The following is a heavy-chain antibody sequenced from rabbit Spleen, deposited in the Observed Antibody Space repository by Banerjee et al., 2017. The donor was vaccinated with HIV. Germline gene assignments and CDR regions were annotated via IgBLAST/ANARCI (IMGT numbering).Heavy chain of an antibody. CDR2: IYTGRSGGS. D-gene: IGHD4-2*01. Sequence: QEQLEESGGDLVKPEGSLTLTCTASGFSFSSSYWICWVRQAPGKGLEWIACIYTGRSGGSYYASWAKGRFTISKTSSTTVTLQMTSLTVADTATYFCARNAGASDPFNLWGQGTLVTVS. CDR1: GFSFSSSYW. CDR3: ARNAGASDPFNL. V-gene: IGHV1S45*01. J-gene: IGHJ4*01.